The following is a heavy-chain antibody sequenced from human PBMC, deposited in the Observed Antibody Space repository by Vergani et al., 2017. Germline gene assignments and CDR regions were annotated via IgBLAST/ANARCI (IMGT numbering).Heavy chain of an antibody. CDR1: GGSISSYY. J-gene: IGHJ6*02. D-gene: IGHD4-17*01. Sequence: QVQLQEPGPGLVKPSETLSLTCTVSGGSISSYYWSWIRQPPGKGLEWIGYIYYSGSTNYNPSLKSRVTISVDTSKNQFSLKLSSVTAADAAVYYCARGEGSIRTVTTPRNYYGMDVWGQGTTVTVSS. CDR3: ARGEGSIRTVTTPRNYYGMDV. V-gene: IGHV4-59*01. CDR2: IYYSGST.